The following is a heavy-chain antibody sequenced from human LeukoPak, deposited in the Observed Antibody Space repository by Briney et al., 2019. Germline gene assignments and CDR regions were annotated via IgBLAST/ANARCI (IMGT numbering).Heavy chain of an antibody. CDR3: ARDLGQYYDTSDNWFDP. D-gene: IGHD3-22*01. CDR1: GFTFSSYS. J-gene: IGHJ5*02. Sequence: GGSLRLSCAASGFTFSSYSMNWVRQAPGKGLEWVSSVSSSSSYIYYADSVKGRFTISRDNAKNTLNLQMNSLRAEDTAVYYCARDLGQYYDTSDNWFDPWGQGTLVTVSS. V-gene: IGHV3-21*01. CDR2: VSSSSSYI.